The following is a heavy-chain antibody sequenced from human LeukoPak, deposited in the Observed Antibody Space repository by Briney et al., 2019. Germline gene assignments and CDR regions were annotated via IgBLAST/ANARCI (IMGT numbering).Heavy chain of an antibody. CDR3: ARIFIRNGYSSYFDC. CDR1: GFSISSGHY. D-gene: IGHD5-18*01. J-gene: IGHJ4*02. V-gene: IGHV4-38-2*02. Sequence: PSETLSLTCTVSGFSISSGHYWGWVRQPPGAGLEWIGSVYQSGTTYYNPSLKSRVTTSVDMSKNQFSLRLRPVTAADTAVYYCARIFIRNGYSSYFDCWGQGTLSPSP. CDR2: VYQSGTT.